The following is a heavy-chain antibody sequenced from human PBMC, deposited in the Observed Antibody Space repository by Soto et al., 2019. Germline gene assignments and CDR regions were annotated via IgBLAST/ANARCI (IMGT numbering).Heavy chain of an antibody. J-gene: IGHJ6*02. CDR3: ARHGEGYCSGGSCLYYGMDV. V-gene: IGHV5-51*01. D-gene: IGHD2-15*01. CDR2: IYPSDPET. CDR1: GYSFTTHW. Sequence: GESLKISCXGSGYSFTTHWIVWVRQMPEKGLEWVGIIYPSDPETRYSPSFQGQVSISADQSTSTAYLQWSSLKASDGAIYYCARHGEGYCSGGSCLYYGMDVWGQGTTVTVSS.